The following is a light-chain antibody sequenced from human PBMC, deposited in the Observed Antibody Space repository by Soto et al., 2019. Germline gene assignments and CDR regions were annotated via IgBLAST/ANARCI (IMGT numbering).Light chain of an antibody. J-gene: IGKJ4*01. CDR3: QQRRTWPFT. V-gene: IGKV3-11*01. Sequence: EIVLTQSPATLSLSPGERATLSCRANESIDSYLAWYQQKPALAPRLLIYDSSYRATGLPARFSGSGSGTDFILINIGLEPEDFAVYYCQQRRTWPFTFGGGTKVEIK. CDR2: DSS. CDR1: ESIDSY.